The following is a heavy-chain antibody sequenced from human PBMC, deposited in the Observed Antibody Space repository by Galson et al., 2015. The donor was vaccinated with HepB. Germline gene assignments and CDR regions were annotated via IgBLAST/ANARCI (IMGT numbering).Heavy chain of an antibody. CDR2: INAGNGNT. V-gene: IGHV1-3*01. CDR1: GYTFTSYA. Sequence: SVKVSCKASGYTFTSYAMHWVRQAPGQRLEWMGWINAGNGNTKYSQKFQGRVTITADKSTSTAYMELSSLRSEDTAVYYCARGERGYSYGELIWGQGTMVTVSS. CDR3: ARGERGYSYGELI. J-gene: IGHJ3*02. D-gene: IGHD5-18*01.